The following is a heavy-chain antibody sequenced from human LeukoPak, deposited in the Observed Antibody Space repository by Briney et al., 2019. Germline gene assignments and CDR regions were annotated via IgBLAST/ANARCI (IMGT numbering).Heavy chain of an antibody. CDR1: GFTFSSYA. CDR2: ISDSGGST. Sequence: GGSLRLSCAASGFTFSSYAMSWVRQAPGKGLEWISAISDSGGSTYYADSVKGRFTISRDNSKNSLYLQMNSLRAEDTAVYYCARECGGDCSDAFDIWGQGTMLTVSS. V-gene: IGHV3-23*01. D-gene: IGHD2-21*02. CDR3: ARECGGDCSDAFDI. J-gene: IGHJ3*02.